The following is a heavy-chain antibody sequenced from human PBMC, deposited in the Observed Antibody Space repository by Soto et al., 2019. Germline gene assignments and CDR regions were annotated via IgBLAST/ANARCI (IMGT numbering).Heavy chain of an antibody. CDR3: ASGVGATWGYYYYYGMDV. Sequence: ASVKVSCKASGYTFTSYGISWVRQAPGQGLEWMGWISAYNGNTDYAQKLQGRVTMTTDTSTSTAYMELRSLRSDDTAVYYCASGVGATWGYYYYYGMDVWGKGTTVTVSS. V-gene: IGHV1-18*01. CDR1: GYTFTSYG. CDR2: ISAYNGNT. J-gene: IGHJ6*04. D-gene: IGHD1-26*01.